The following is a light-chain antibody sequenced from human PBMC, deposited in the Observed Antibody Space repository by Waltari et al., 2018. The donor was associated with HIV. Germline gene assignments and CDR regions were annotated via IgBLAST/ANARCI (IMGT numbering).Light chain of an antibody. Sequence: QSVLTQPPSTSRTPGETVTLSCSGSASNVGSSAVNWYQQLPGTTPRFLIYNNSQRPPGVPARFSGSKSGTSASLTSSGLQSEDEADYYCTAWDDSLDGRVFGGGTKLTVL. CDR2: NNS. V-gene: IGLV1-44*01. CDR1: ASNVGSSA. J-gene: IGLJ3*02. CDR3: TAWDDSLDGRV.